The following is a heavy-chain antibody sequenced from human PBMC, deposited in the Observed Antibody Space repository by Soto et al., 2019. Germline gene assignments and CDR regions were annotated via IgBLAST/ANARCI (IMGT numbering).Heavy chain of an antibody. CDR1: GGSFSGYY. V-gene: IGHV4-34*01. D-gene: IGHD2-2*01. CDR2: INHSGST. J-gene: IGHJ6*02. Sequence: QVQLQQWGAGLLKPSETLSLTCAVYGGSFSGYYWSWIRQPPGKGLEWIGEINHSGSTNYNPSLKRRVTISVATSKNQFSLKLSSVTAADTAVYYCARGYCSSTSCYPYYYYYGMDVWGQGTTVTVSS. CDR3: ARGYCSSTSCYPYYYYYGMDV.